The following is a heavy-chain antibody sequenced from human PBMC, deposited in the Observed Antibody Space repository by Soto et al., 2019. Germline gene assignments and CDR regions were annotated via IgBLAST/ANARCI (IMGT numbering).Heavy chain of an antibody. CDR1: GGSISSYY. D-gene: IGHD6-6*01. J-gene: IGHJ6*02. Sequence: SETLSLTCTVSGGSISSYYWSWIRQPPGKGLEWIGYIYYSGSTNYNPSLKSRVTISVDTSKNQFSLKLSSVTAADTTVYYCARGGSSRYYYYYGMDVWGQGTTVTVSS. CDR2: IYYSGST. CDR3: ARGGSSRYYYYYGMDV. V-gene: IGHV4-59*01.